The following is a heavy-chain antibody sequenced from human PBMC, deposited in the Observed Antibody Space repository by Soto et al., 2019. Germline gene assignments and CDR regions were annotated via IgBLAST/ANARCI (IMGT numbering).Heavy chain of an antibody. V-gene: IGHV1-3*01. Sequence: ASVKVSCKASGYTFTSYAMHWVHQAPGQRLEWMGWINSGNGNTKYSQKFQGRVTITRDTSASTAYMELSSLRSEDTAVYYCARDMGYCSSSSCYNPLFDYWGQGTLVTVSS. J-gene: IGHJ4*02. CDR2: INSGNGNT. CDR1: GYTFTSYA. D-gene: IGHD2-2*02. CDR3: ARDMGYCSSSSCYNPLFDY.